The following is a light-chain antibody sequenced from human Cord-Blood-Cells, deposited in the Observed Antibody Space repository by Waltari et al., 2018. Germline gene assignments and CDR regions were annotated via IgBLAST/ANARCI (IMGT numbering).Light chain of an antibody. V-gene: IGKV1-5*03. CDR3: QQYKSYSMYS. J-gene: IGKJ2*03. CDR1: QSIRGW. Sequence: DIQMTPSPSTPSASVGARVTIICRASQSIRGWLAWYKQKPGKAPKLLIYKASSLESGVPSRFSGSGSGTEFSLTISSVQPDDYAAYFCQQYKSYSMYSFGQGTKLEIK. CDR2: KAS.